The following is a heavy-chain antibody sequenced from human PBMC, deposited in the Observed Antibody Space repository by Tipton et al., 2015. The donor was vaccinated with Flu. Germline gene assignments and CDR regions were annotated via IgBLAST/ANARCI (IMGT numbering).Heavy chain of an antibody. CDR1: GGSISSYY. CDR3: ARHGIAARLNWFDP. CDR2: IYYSGST. D-gene: IGHD6-6*01. Sequence: TLSLTCTVSGGSISSYYWSWIRQPPGKGLEWIGYIYYSGSTNYNPSLKSRVTISVDTSKNQFSLKLSSVTAADTAVYYCARHGIAARLNWFDPWGQGTLVTVSS. V-gene: IGHV4-59*01. J-gene: IGHJ5*02.